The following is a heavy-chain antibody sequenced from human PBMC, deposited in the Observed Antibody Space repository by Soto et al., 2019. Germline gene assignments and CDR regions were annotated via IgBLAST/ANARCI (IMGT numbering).Heavy chain of an antibody. Sequence: GGSLRLSCAASGFTFSSYSMNWVRQAPGKGLEWDSYISSSSSTIYYADSVKGRFTISRDNAKNSLYLQMNSLRAEDTAVYYCARANYYGSTGDFDYWGQGTLVTVSS. CDR1: GFTFSSYS. D-gene: IGHD3-10*01. CDR2: ISSSSSTI. J-gene: IGHJ4*02. V-gene: IGHV3-48*01. CDR3: ARANYYGSTGDFDY.